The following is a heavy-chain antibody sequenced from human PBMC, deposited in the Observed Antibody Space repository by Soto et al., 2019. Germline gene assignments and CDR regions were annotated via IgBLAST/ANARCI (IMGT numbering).Heavy chain of an antibody. CDR1: GFSLSTSGVG. CDR2: IYWDDDK. D-gene: IGHD5-18*01. Sequence: QITLKESGPTLVKPTQTLTLTCTFSGFSLSTSGVGVGWIRQPPGKALEWLALIYWDDDKRYSPSLKSRLTITKDTSKNQVVLTMTNMYPVDTAPYYCAHSVRYSYGRYFDYWGQGTLVTVSS. J-gene: IGHJ4*02. V-gene: IGHV2-5*02. CDR3: AHSVRYSYGRYFDY.